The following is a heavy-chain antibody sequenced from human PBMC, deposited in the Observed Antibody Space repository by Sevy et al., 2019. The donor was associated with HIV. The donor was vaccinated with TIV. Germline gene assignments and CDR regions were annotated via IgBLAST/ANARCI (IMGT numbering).Heavy chain of an antibody. D-gene: IGHD6-19*01. V-gene: IGHV1-69*06. CDR3: ARDMGQTVAGTGGVFYY. CDR2: INPIFGTA. Sequence: ASVKVSFKASGGTFSSYAIGWVRQAPGQGLEWMGEINPIFGTANYAQKFQGRVTITADKSTSTAYMELSNLRSEDTAVYYCARDMGQTVAGTGGVFYYWGQGTLVTVSS. J-gene: IGHJ4*02. CDR1: GGTFSSYA.